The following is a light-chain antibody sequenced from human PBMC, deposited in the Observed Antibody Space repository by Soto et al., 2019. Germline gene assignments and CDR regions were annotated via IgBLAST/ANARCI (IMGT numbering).Light chain of an antibody. Sequence: DIQMTQSPSTLSASVGDRVTITCRASQSISIYLAWYQQKPGKAPQLLIYGASNRATGIPDRFSGSGSGTDFTLIINRLEPEDVAIYYCQQYGGSPRITFGQGTRLEIK. J-gene: IGKJ5*01. V-gene: IGKV1-5*01. CDR2: GAS. CDR3: QQYGGSPRIT. CDR1: QSISIY.